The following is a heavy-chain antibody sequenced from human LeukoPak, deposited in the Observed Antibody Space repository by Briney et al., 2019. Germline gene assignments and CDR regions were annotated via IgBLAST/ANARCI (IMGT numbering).Heavy chain of an antibody. D-gene: IGHD5-24*01. CDR2: INPSGGST. V-gene: IGHV1-46*01. Sequence: GASVTVSCTASGYTFTSYYMHWVRQAPGQGLEWMGIINPSGGSTSYAQKFQGRVTMTRDTSTSTVYMELSSLRSEDTAVYYCARDWNGYNIEGQFDYWGQGTLVTVSS. CDR3: ARDWNGYNIEGQFDY. J-gene: IGHJ4*02. CDR1: GYTFTSYY.